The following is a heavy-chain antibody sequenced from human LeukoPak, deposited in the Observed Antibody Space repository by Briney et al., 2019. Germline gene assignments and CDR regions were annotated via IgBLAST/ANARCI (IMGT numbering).Heavy chain of an antibody. CDR2: INSDGSST. CDR3: ARDRRGGGKDCSGGSCYSRYYYYMDV. Sequence: GGSLRLSCAASGFTFSSYWMHWVRQAPGKGLVWVSCINSDGSSTSYADSVKGRFTISRDNAKNTLYLQMNSLRAEDTAVYYWARDRRGGGKDCSGGSCYSRYYYYMDVWGKGTTVTVSS. D-gene: IGHD2-15*01. J-gene: IGHJ6*03. V-gene: IGHV3-74*01. CDR1: GFTFSSYW.